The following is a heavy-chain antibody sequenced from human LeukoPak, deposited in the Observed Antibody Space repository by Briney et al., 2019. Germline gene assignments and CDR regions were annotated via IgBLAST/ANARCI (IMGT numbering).Heavy chain of an antibody. CDR1: GFTFRKHY. J-gene: IGHJ4*02. CDR2: IGASGSTR. Sequence: PGGSLRLSCAASGFTFRKHYMSWIRQAPGRGPEWVAYIGASGSTRYYRDSVNGRFTISRDNAENSLHLQMNSLRAEDTAVYYCAKSPNIVATSGFDSWGQGTLVTVSS. D-gene: IGHD5-12*01. CDR3: AKSPNIVATSGFDS. V-gene: IGHV3-11*01.